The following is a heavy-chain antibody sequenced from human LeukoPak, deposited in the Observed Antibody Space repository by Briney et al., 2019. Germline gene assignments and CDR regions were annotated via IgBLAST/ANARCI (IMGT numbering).Heavy chain of an antibody. CDR1: GGSFNSYY. V-gene: IGHV4-34*01. CDR3: ARGGYCGGDCYFYY. Sequence: SETLSLTCAVYGGSFNSYYWNWIRQPPGKGLEWIAEISHTGTTKYNPSLKSRVSISVDTSKNQFSLRLSSVTAADTAVYYCARGGYCGGDCYFYYWGQGTLVTVSS. D-gene: IGHD2-21*02. J-gene: IGHJ4*02. CDR2: ISHTGTT.